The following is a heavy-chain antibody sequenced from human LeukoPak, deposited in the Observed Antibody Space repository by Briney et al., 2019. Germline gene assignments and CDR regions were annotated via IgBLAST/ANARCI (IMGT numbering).Heavy chain of an antibody. CDR2: MNPNSGNT. CDR1: GYTFTSYD. J-gene: IGHJ5*02. V-gene: IGHV1-8*01. Sequence: ASVKVSCKASGYTFTSYDINWVRQATGQGLEWMGWMNPNSGNTGYAQKFQGRVTMTRNTSISTAYMELSSLRSEDTAVYYCARGYDILTGRNWFDPWGQGTLVTVSS. D-gene: IGHD3-9*01. CDR3: ARGYDILTGRNWFDP.